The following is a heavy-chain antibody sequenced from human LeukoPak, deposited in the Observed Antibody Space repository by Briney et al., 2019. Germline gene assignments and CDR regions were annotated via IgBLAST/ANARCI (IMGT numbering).Heavy chain of an antibody. J-gene: IGHJ4*02. CDR3: ATIPRHQLNYYFDY. Sequence: ASVKVSCKVSGYTLTELSMHWVRQAPGKGLEWMGGFDPEDGETIYAQKFQGRVAMTEDTSTDTAYMELSSLRSEDTAVYYCATIPRHQLNYYFDYWGQGTLVTVSS. CDR1: GYTLTELS. V-gene: IGHV1-24*01. D-gene: IGHD1-1*01. CDR2: FDPEDGET.